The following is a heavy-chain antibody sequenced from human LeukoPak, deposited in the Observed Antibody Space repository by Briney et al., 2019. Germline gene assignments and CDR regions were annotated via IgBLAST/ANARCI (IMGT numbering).Heavy chain of an antibody. D-gene: IGHD1-1*01. V-gene: IGHV1-69*01. CDR1: GGTFSSYA. CDR3: ASGTIRAYAFDI. J-gene: IGHJ3*02. Sequence: ASVKVSCKASGGTFSSYAISWVQQAPGQGLEWMGGIIPIFGTANYAQKFQGRVTITADESTSTAYMELSSLRSEDTAVYYCASGTIRAYAFDIWGQGTMVTVSS. CDR2: IIPIFGTA.